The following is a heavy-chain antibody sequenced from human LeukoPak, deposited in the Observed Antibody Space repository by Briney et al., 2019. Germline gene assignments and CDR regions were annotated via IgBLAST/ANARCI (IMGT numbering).Heavy chain of an antibody. V-gene: IGHV3-48*02. CDR2: ISSSSSMI. CDR1: GFTFSRYA. D-gene: IGHD4-17*01. J-gene: IGHJ4*02. CDR3: ARDYGDLPARVPYFDY. Sequence: QTGGSLRLSCAASGFTFSRYAMSWVRQAPGKGLEWVSYISSSSSMIYYADSVKGRFTISRDNAKNSLYLQMKSLRDEDTAIYYCARDYGDLPARVPYFDYWGQGTLVTVSS.